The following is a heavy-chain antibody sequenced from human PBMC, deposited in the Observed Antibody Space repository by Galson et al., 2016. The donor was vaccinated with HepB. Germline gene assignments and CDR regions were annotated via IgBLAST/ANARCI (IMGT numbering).Heavy chain of an antibody. J-gene: IGHJ4*02. CDR2: IIAGGKT. D-gene: IGHD3-16*02. CDR3: ARRNRGYFDL. V-gene: IGHV3-23*01. CDR1: GFTFSPYT. Sequence: SLRLSCAASGFTFSPYTMTWVRQAPGKGLEWVSGIIAGGKTYYPDSLGGRFTISRDDSKGTVDLQMDNLRAEDTAVYFCARRNRGYFDLWGQGALVTVSS.